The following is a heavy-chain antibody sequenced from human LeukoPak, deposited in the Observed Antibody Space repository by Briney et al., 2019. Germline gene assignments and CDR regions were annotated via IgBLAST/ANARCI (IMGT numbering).Heavy chain of an antibody. Sequence: TSETLSLTCTVSGGSISSYYWSWIRQPPGKGLEWIGYIYYSGSTNYNPSLKSRVTISVGTSKNQFSLKLSSVTAADTAVYYCARGLLDGYTHPAAFDIWGQGTMVTVSS. CDR1: GGSISSYY. D-gene: IGHD5-24*01. CDR3: ARGLLDGYTHPAAFDI. CDR2: IYYSGST. V-gene: IGHV4-59*01. J-gene: IGHJ3*02.